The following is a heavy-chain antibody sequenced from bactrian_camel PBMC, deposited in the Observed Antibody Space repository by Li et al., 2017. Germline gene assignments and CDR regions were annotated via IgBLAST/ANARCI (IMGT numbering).Heavy chain of an antibody. CDR2: INPAGDGI. Sequence: VQLVESGGASVQAGGSLRLSCAASGFTFSSVWMYWVRQAPGKGLELVSGINPAGDGIYYADLVKGRFTISRDNAKNTVFLQMNSLKPDDTAVYYCARDTRADTKGQGTQVTVS. V-gene: IGHV3S1*01. D-gene: IGHD1*01. CDR1: GFTFSSVW. J-gene: IGHJ4*01.